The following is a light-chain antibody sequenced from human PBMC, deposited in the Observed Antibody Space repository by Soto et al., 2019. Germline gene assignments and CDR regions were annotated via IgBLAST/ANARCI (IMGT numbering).Light chain of an antibody. CDR2: AAS. CDR1: QSISIN. Sequence: ILMTPSPATLSVSTGEIAILSCRASQSISINLAWYQQKPGQAPRLLIYAASNRATGVPARFSGSWSGTEFTLTISSLQSEDFAVYYCQQYNNWITFGQGTRLEIK. CDR3: QQYNNWIT. J-gene: IGKJ5*01. V-gene: IGKV3-15*01.